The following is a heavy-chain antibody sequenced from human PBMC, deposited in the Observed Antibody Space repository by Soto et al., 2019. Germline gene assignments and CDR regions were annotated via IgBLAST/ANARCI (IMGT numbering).Heavy chain of an antibody. J-gene: IGHJ4*02. Sequence: GGSLRLSCAASGFTFSSYWMHWVRQAPGKGLVWVSRINADGSSTNYAGSVKGRFTISRDNAKNTLYLQMNSLRAEDMAVYYCARNYDYFDYWGQGTLVTVSS. CDR1: GFTFSSYW. D-gene: IGHD5-12*01. V-gene: IGHV3-74*01. CDR3: ARNYDYFDY. CDR2: INADGSST.